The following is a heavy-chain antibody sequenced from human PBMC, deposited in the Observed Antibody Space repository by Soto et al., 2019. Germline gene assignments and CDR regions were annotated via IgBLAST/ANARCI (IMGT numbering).Heavy chain of an antibody. D-gene: IGHD4-17*01. Sequence: QVQLQVSGPGLVKPSQTLSLTCDVSGASVTRAGSYWGWIRQRPGQGLEWIGYIYFDGTTYYNPSLKSRVIISADTSRNQFSLSLSFLTAADTAVYYCATRTTVTTFDYWGQGTLVTVSS. J-gene: IGHJ4*02. V-gene: IGHV4-31*11. CDR3: ATRTTVTTFDY. CDR2: IYFDGTT. CDR1: GASVTRAGSY.